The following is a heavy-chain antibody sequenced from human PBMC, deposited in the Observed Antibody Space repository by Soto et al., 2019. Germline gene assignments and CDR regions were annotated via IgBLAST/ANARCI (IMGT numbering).Heavy chain of an antibody. Sequence: QAQLVESGGGVVQPGRSLRLSCAASGFTFSSYAMHWVRQAPGKGLEWVAVISYDGSNKYYADSVKGRFTISRDNSKNTLYLQMNSLRAEDTAVYYCARDSRYYYDSSGYYKDAFDIWGQGTMVTVSS. V-gene: IGHV3-30-3*01. CDR2: ISYDGSNK. CDR1: GFTFSSYA. J-gene: IGHJ3*02. CDR3: ARDSRYYYDSSGYYKDAFDI. D-gene: IGHD3-22*01.